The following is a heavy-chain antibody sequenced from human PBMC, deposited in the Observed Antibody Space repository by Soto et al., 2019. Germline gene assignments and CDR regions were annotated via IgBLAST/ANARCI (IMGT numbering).Heavy chain of an antibody. Sequence: GGSLRLSCAAAGFAFSTYAMTWVRQAPGKGLEWVSVISGSVGSSYYAASVKGRFTISRDNSKNTLFLQMNGLRAEDTAVYYCAKVTKRAAAGRYEYYKYGMDVWGQGTTVTFSS. D-gene: IGHD6-13*01. J-gene: IGHJ6*02. CDR3: AKVTKRAAAGRYEYYKYGMDV. V-gene: IGHV3-23*01. CDR2: ISGSVGSS. CDR1: GFAFSTYA.